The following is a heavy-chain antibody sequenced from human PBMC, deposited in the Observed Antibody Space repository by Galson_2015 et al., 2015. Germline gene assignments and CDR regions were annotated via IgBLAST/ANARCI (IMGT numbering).Heavy chain of an antibody. CDR3: AHTYYDFWSGYLADY. J-gene: IGHJ4*02. CDR2: IYWNDDK. CDR1: GFSLSTSGVG. Sequence: PALVKPTQTLTLPCTFSGFSLSTSGVGVGWIRQPPGKALEWLALIYWNDDKRYSPSLKSRLTITKDTSKNQVVLTMTNMDPVDTATYYCAHTYYDFWSGYLADYWGQGTLVTVSS. V-gene: IGHV2-5*01. D-gene: IGHD3-3*01.